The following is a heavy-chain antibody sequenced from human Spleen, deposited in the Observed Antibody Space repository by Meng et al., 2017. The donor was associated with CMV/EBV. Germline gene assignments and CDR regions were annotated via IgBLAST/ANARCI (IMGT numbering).Heavy chain of an antibody. CDR2: ISSSGSTI. J-gene: IGHJ4*02. CDR3: TRRERATIKNFDY. CDR1: GFTFSNYE. D-gene: IGHD5-24*01. Sequence: GGSLRLSCAASGFTFSNYEMNWVRQAPGKGLEWVSYISSSGSTIHYADSVKGRFTISRDDAKNSLYLQMNSLRAEDTAVYYCTRRERATIKNFDYWGQGTLVTVSS. V-gene: IGHV3-48*03.